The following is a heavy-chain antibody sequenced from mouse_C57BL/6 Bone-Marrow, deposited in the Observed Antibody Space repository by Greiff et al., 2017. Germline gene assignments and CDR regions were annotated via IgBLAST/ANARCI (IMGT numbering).Heavy chain of an antibody. Sequence: EVKLVESGGGLVQPGGSLKLSCAASGFTFSDYYMYWVRQTPEKRLEWVAYISNGGGSTYYPDNVKGRFTISRDNAKNTLYLQMSRLKSEDTAMYYCARQGGFYYFDYWGQGTTLTVSS. CDR2: ISNGGGST. J-gene: IGHJ2*01. V-gene: IGHV5-12*01. CDR1: GFTFSDYY. CDR3: ARQGGFYYFDY.